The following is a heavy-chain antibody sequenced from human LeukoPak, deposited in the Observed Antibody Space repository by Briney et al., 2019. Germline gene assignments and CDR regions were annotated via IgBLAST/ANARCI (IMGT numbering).Heavy chain of an antibody. CDR2: IRQDGGEA. V-gene: IGHV3-7*03. CDR1: GFSFSTYW. CDR3: VRGGTFRYSGTSGDY. J-gene: IGHJ4*02. D-gene: IGHD1-26*01. Sequence: SGGSLRLSCETSGFSFSTYWMTWVRQGPGKGLEWVANIRQDGGEAYYVDSVKGRFTISRDNAKASVYLQMNSLTADDTAVYYCVRGGTFRYSGTSGDYWGQGTLVTVSS.